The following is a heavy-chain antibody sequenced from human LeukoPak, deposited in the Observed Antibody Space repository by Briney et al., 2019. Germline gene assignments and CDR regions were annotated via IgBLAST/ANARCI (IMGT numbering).Heavy chain of an antibody. Sequence: SETLSLTCTVSGGSISSGDYYWGWSRQPRGKGREGFVYIYDSGSTYYNPSLKSRITISVKKSKNQFARKLSSVTAADTAVYYCARVNYDSNTYYYYMDVWGKATTVTVSS. CDR2: IYDSGST. CDR1: GGSISSGDYY. V-gene: IGHV4-30-4*08. CDR3: ARVNYDSNTYYYYMDV. D-gene: IGHD3-22*01. J-gene: IGHJ6*03.